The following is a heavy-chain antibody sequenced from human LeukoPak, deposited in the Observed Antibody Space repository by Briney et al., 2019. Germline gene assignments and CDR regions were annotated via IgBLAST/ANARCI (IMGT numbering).Heavy chain of an antibody. Sequence: ASVKVSCKASGYTFTGYYMHWVRQAPGQGVEWMGWINPNSGGTNYAQKFQGRVTMTRDTSISTAYMELSRLRSDDTAVYYCARGIGYSSCWTYNWFDPWGQGTLVTVSS. CDR3: ARGIGYSSCWTYNWFDP. V-gene: IGHV1-2*02. CDR1: GYTFTGYY. J-gene: IGHJ5*02. D-gene: IGHD6-13*01. CDR2: INPNSGGT.